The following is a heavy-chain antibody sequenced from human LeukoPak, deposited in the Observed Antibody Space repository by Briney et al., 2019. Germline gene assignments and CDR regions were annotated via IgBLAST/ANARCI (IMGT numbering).Heavy chain of an antibody. V-gene: IGHV4-59*08. CDR3: ARLGVDGTYYYDSSGYYFDY. Sequence: SETLSLTCTVSGGSISSYYWSWIRQPPGKGLEWIGYIYYSGSTNYNPSLKGRVTISVDTSKNQFSLKLSSVTAADTAVYYCARLGVDGTYYYDSSGYYFDYWGQGTLVTVSS. CDR1: GGSISSYY. D-gene: IGHD3-22*01. J-gene: IGHJ4*02. CDR2: IYYSGST.